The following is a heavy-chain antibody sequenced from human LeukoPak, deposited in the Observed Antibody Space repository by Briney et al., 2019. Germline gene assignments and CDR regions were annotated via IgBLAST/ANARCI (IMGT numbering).Heavy chain of an antibody. D-gene: IGHD4-17*01. CDR3: AKDPKLRHYGDFYWGFDY. CDR1: GFTFSSYA. J-gene: IGHJ4*02. Sequence: GGSLRLSCAASGFTFSSYAMSWVRQAPGKGLEWVSAISGSGGSTYYADSVKGRFTISRDNSKNTLYLQMNSLRAEDTAVYYCAKDPKLRHYGDFYWGFDYWGQGTLVTVSS. CDR2: ISGSGGST. V-gene: IGHV3-23*01.